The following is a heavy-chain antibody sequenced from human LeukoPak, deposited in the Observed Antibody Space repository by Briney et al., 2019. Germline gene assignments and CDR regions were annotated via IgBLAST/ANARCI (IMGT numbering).Heavy chain of an antibody. V-gene: IGHV3-7*04. CDR2: ISPDGSAI. Sequence: PGGSLRLSCAVSGLNITKYWMSWVRHGPGKRLEWVVNISPDGSAIQCMDSVRVRLPVSRDNARNSLERDMNRLRVEDTAIYYCVRGSSSNRGQGDLVTVSS. D-gene: IGHD2-2*01. CDR3: VRGSSSN. CDR1: GLNITKYW. J-gene: IGHJ4*02.